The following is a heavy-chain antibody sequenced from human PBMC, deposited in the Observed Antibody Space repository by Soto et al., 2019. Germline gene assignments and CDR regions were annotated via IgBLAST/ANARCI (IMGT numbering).Heavy chain of an antibody. Sequence: QVQLVESGGGVVQPGRSLRLSCAASGFTFSNYAMHWVRQAPGKGLEWVAVISYDGSNKYYADSVKDRFTISRDNSKNTLFLQMNSLRAEDTAVYYCAREPAYYYDSSGYSVPFGYWGQGTLVTVSS. J-gene: IGHJ4*02. CDR1: GFTFSNYA. CDR2: ISYDGSNK. D-gene: IGHD3-22*01. V-gene: IGHV3-30-3*01. CDR3: AREPAYYYDSSGYSVPFGY.